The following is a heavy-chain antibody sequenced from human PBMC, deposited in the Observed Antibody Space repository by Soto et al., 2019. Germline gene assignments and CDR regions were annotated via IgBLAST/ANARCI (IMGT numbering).Heavy chain of an antibody. V-gene: IGHV3-53*01. CDR1: GFTVSSNY. J-gene: IGHJ4*02. D-gene: IGHD6-13*01. Sequence: SLRLSCAASGFTVSSNYMSWVRQAPGKGLEWVSVINSGGSTYYADSVKGRFTISRDNSKNTLYLQMNSLRAEDTAVYYCARDPQAAADKFFDYWGQGTLVTVSS. CDR2: INSGGST. CDR3: ARDPQAAADKFFDY.